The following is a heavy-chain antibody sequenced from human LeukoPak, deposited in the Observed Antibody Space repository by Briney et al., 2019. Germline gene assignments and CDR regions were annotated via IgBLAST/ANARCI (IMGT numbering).Heavy chain of an antibody. V-gene: IGHV3-7*01. CDR2: IKQDGSEK. J-gene: IGHJ4*02. CDR3: ARVPPPLMVRGFINFDY. CDR1: GFTFSSYW. D-gene: IGHD3-10*01. Sequence: GGSLRLSCAASGFTFSSYWMSWVRRAPGKGLEWVANIKQDGSEKYYVDSVKGRFTISRDNAKNSLYLQMNSLRAEDTAVYYCARVPPPLMVRGFINFDYWGQGTLVTVSS.